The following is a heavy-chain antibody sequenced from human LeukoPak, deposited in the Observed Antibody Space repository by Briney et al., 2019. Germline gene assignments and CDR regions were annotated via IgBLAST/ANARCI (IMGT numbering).Heavy chain of an antibody. D-gene: IGHD3-10*02. Sequence: SVKVSCKASGGTFSSYAISWVRHAPGQGLEWMGGIIPIFGTANYAQKFQGRVTITTDESTSTAYMELSSLRSEDTAVYYCARGRIEDYVGFDPWGQGTLVTVSS. CDR3: ARGRIEDYVGFDP. CDR1: GGTFSSYA. CDR2: IIPIFGTA. J-gene: IGHJ5*02. V-gene: IGHV1-69*05.